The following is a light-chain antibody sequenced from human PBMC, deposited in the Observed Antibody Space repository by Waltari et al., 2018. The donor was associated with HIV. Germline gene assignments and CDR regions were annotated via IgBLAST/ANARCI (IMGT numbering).Light chain of an antibody. CDR3: GTWDTSLSAGV. Sequence: QPLLPPPPSVSAAPGQKVTIPRSVSSSTIQNIYFSWYQQFPGKPPKVLIYDKNKRPPGVPDRFSGSRSGTSATLGGAGLQTGDEADYYCGTWDTSLSAGVFGGGTKLTVL. CDR2: DKN. CDR1: SSTIQNIY. J-gene: IGLJ3*02. V-gene: IGLV1-51*01.